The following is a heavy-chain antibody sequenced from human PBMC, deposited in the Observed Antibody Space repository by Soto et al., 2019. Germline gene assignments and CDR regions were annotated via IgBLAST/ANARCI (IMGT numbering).Heavy chain of an antibody. CDR2: ISYDGSNK. CDR1: GFTFSSYG. D-gene: IGHD2-2*01. CDR3: AKDTDIVVVPAAYGMDV. Sequence: GSLRLSCAASGFTFSSYGMHWVRQAPGKGLEWVAVISYDGSNKYYADSVKGRFTISRDNSKNTLYLQMNSLRAEDTAVYYCAKDTDIVVVPAAYGMDVWGQGTTVTVSS. J-gene: IGHJ6*02. V-gene: IGHV3-30*18.